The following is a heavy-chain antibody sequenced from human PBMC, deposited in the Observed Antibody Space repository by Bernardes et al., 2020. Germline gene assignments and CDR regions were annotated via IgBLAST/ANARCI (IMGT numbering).Heavy chain of an antibody. CDR2: ISGSGGST. V-gene: IGHV3-23*01. Sequence: GGSLRLSCAASGFTFSSYAMSWVRQAPGKGLECVSGISGSGGSTYYADSVKGRFTISRDNSQNTLHLQMNSLRAEDTAVYYCAKDGGSYYEDAFDIWGKGTKVTVSS. CDR3: AKDGGSYYEDAFDI. D-gene: IGHD1-26*01. CDR1: GFTFSSYA. J-gene: IGHJ3*02.